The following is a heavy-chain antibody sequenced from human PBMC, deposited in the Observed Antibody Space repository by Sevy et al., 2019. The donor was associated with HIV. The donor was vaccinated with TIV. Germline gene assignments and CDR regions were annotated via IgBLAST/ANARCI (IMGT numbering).Heavy chain of an antibody. CDR1: GFTFSSYS. Sequence: GGSLRLSCAASGFTFSSYSMNWVRQAPGKGLEWVSSISSSSSYIYYADSVKGRFTISRDNAKNSLYLQMNSLRAEDTSVYYCAREAVRSHGDVGGDYWGQGTLVTVSS. CDR3: AREAVRSHGDVGGDY. V-gene: IGHV3-21*01. CDR2: ISSSSSYI. J-gene: IGHJ4*02. D-gene: IGHD4-17*01.